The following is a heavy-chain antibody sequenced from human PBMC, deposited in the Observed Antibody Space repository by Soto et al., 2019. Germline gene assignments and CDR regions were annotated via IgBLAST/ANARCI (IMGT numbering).Heavy chain of an antibody. CDR1: GYTLTELS. D-gene: IGHD5-12*01. CDR3: TVILKPLRLRQFDP. Sequence: QVQLVQSGAEVKKPGASVKVSCKVSGYTLTELSMHWVRQAPGKGLEWMGSFDPEEGERIYAQRFQGRVSMTEDTATDTAYKALSSLRSEDTAVYFCTVILKPLRLRQFDPWGHGTLVTVSS. J-gene: IGHJ5*02. CDR2: FDPEEGER. V-gene: IGHV1-24*01.